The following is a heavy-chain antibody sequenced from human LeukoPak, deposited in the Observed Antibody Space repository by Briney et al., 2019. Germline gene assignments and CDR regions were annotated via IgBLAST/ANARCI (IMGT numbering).Heavy chain of an antibody. V-gene: IGHV3-23*01. Sequence: GGSLRLSCAASGFTFSSYAMSWVRQAPGKGLEWVSGISGSGGSTYYGGSVKGRFTISRDNSKNTLYLQMNSLRAEDTAIYYCAKGYQPPYYHYMDVWGKGTTVTISS. CDR3: AKGYQPPYYHYMDV. J-gene: IGHJ6*03. D-gene: IGHD2-2*01. CDR1: GFTFSSYA. CDR2: ISGSGGST.